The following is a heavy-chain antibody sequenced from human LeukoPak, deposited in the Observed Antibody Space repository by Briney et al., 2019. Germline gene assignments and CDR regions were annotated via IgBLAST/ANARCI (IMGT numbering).Heavy chain of an antibody. CDR3: TRRGAEATLDY. CDR1: GGSFSDYY. Sequence: NPSETLSLTCAVYGGSFSDYYWTWIRQPPGKGLEWIGEINHSGSANYNPSLKSRVTISVDTSKNQFSLKLSSVTAADTAVYYCTRRGAEATLDYWGQGILVTVSS. D-gene: IGHD3-10*01. J-gene: IGHJ4*02. CDR2: INHSGSA. V-gene: IGHV4-34*01.